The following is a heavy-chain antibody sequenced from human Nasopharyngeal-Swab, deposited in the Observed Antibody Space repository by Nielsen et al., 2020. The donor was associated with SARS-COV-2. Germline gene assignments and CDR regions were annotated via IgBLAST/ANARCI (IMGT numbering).Heavy chain of an antibody. Sequence: GESLKISCAASGFTFSSYSMNWVRQAPGKGLEWVSSISSSSSYIYYADSVKGRFTISRDNSKNTLYLQMNSLRAEDTAVYYCARSPRGPDFWGQGTLVTVSS. J-gene: IGHJ4*02. CDR2: ISSSSSYI. V-gene: IGHV3-21*04. D-gene: IGHD3-10*01. CDR3: ARSPRGPDF. CDR1: GFTFSSYS.